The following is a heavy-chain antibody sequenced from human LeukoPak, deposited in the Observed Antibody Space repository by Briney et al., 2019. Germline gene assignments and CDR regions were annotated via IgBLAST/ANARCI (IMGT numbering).Heavy chain of an antibody. V-gene: IGHV3-48*04. J-gene: IGHJ4*02. D-gene: IGHD6-13*01. CDR2: ISSSSSTI. CDR1: GFTFSSYS. Sequence: GGSLRLSCAASGFTFSSYSMNWVRQAPGQGLEWVSYISSSSSTIYYADSVKGRFTISRDNAKNSLYLQMNSLRAEDTAVYHCARVTAADFFDYWGQGTLVTVSS. CDR3: ARVTAADFFDY.